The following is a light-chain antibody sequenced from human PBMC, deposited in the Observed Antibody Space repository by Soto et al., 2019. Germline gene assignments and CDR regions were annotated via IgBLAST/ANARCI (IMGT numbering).Light chain of an antibody. J-gene: IGKJ3*01. CDR1: QSVSGNY. V-gene: IGKV3-20*01. CDR2: GAT. Sequence: EIVLTQSPGTLSLSPGERATLSCRASQSVSGNYLAWYQQKLGQAPRLLIYGATSRATGIPDRFSGSVSGTDFTLPISRLEPEDFAVYSCQQYGRSATFTFGPGTKVDIK. CDR3: QQYGRSATFT.